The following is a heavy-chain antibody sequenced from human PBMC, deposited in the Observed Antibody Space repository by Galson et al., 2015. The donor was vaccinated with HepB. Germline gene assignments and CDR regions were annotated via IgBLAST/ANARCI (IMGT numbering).Heavy chain of an antibody. D-gene: IGHD3-16*01. CDR3: ARHDHPKGLDPWFGF. Sequence: LSLTCAVYGGSFSGYYWSWIRQPPGKGLEWIGEINHSGSTNYNPSLKSRVTISVDTSKNQFSLKLSSVTAADTAVYYCARHDHPKGLDPWFGFWGQGTLVTVSS. CDR2: INHSGST. CDR1: GGSFSGYY. V-gene: IGHV4-34*01. J-gene: IGHJ5*01.